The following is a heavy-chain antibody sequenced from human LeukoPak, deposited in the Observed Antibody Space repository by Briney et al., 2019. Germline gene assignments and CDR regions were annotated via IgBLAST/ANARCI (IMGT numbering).Heavy chain of an antibody. Sequence: ASVKVSCKACGYTFTSYAMNWVSQAPGQGLEWMGWINTNTGNPPYPQGFTGRFAFSLAPSVSTASLQISSLKAEATAVYYCARENYGSGSIDSWGHGTLVTVSS. CDR3: ARENYGSGSIDS. J-gene: IGHJ5*01. D-gene: IGHD3-10*01. CDR1: GYTFTSYA. V-gene: IGHV7-4-1*02. CDR2: INTNTGNP.